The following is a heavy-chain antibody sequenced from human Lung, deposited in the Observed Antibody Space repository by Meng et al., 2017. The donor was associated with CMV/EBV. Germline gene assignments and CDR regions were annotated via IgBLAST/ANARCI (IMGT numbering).Heavy chain of an antibody. J-gene: IGHJ5*02. CDR2: INHSGST. V-gene: IGHV4-34*01. D-gene: IGHD2-2*02. CDR3: ARGGYCSSTSCYKLYRNWFDP. Sequence: SETLSLXCAVYGGFFSGYYWSWIRQPPGKGLEWIGEINHSGSTNYNPSLKSRVTISVDTSKNQFSLKLSSVTAADTAVYYCARGGYCSSTSCYKLYRNWFDPWGQGTLVTVSS. CDR1: GGFFSGYY.